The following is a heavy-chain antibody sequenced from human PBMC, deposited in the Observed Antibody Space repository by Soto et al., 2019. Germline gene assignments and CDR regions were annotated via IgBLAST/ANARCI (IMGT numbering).Heavy chain of an antibody. Sequence: QVQLQESGPGLVKPSGTLSLTCAVSGGSISSSNWWSWVRQPPGKGLEWIGEIYHSGSTTYNPSLKRRVTMSVDKSKNQFSLVLSSVTGADTAVYYCARVPRAAAGTDWGQGTLVTVSS. CDR2: IYHSGST. J-gene: IGHJ4*02. D-gene: IGHD6-13*01. CDR1: GGSISSSNW. CDR3: ARVPRAAAGTD. V-gene: IGHV4-4*02.